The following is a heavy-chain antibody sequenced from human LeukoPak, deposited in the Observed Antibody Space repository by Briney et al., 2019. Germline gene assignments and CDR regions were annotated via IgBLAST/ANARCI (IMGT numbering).Heavy chain of an antibody. J-gene: IGHJ4*02. CDR2: ISYDGSNK. D-gene: IGHD1-26*01. Sequence: GGSLRLSCAASGFTFGNYGFHWVRQAPGKGLEWVAVISYDGSNKYYADSVKGRFTISRDNSKNTLYLQMNSLRAEDTAVYYCARDPEVGATGGSFDYWGQGTLVTVSS. CDR1: GFTFGNYG. CDR3: ARDPEVGATGGSFDY. V-gene: IGHV3-30*19.